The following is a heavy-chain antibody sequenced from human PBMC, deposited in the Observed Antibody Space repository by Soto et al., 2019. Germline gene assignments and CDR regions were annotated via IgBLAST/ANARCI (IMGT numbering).Heavy chain of an antibody. J-gene: IGHJ4*02. CDR3: VLETPAQRRSIDF. CDR2: TYYKSKWYN. CDR1: GDSVSSNSVA. V-gene: IGHV6-1*01. Sequence: SQTLSLTCAISGDSVSSNSVAWNWIRQSPSRGLGWLGRTYYKSKWYNDYAVSVKSRITINPDTSKNQFSLQLNSVTPEDTAVYYCVLETPAQRRSIDFSGTGTLVSVST.